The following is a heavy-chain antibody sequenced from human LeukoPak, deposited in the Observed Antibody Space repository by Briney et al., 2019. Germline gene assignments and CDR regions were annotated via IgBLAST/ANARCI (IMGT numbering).Heavy chain of an antibody. CDR2: VFHTGVA. V-gene: IGHV4-59*11. Sequence: SETLSLTCTVSGGSLEGLYWSWIRQSPEKGLEWIGNVFHTGVASYNLSLKSRVTISVDTSRNQFSLTMTSMTAADTAIYYCTRGGGSGYYFGIPRYYFDAWGQGVLVTVSS. CDR3: TRGGGSGYYFGIPRYYFDA. J-gene: IGHJ4*02. D-gene: IGHD3-22*01. CDR1: GGSLEGLY.